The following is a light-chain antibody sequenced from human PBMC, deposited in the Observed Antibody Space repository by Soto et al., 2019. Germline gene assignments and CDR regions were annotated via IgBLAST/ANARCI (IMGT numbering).Light chain of an antibody. CDR2: LGS. Sequence: DIVMPQSPLSLPVTPGEPASISCRSSQSLLHSNGYNYLDWYLQKPGQSPQLLIYLGSNRASGVPDRVRGRGSGTDFTLKSSRVEAEDVGVYYCMQALQTVGTVGQGTKVEIK. V-gene: IGKV2-28*01. CDR3: MQALQTVGT. J-gene: IGKJ1*01. CDR1: QSLLHSNGYNY.